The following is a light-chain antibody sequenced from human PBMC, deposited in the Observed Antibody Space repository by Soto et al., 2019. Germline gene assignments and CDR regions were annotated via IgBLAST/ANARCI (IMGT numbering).Light chain of an antibody. V-gene: IGKV3-15*01. CDR1: QNVNAN. CDR2: GAS. Sequence: EVVMTQSPATLSVSPGERATLSCRASQNVNANLAWYQQKPGQAPRLLIHGASTRATGIPDMFSCSGFGTEFILTITSLQSEDFAVYYCQQYNTWLWTFGQGTKVEGK. CDR3: QQYNTWLWT. J-gene: IGKJ1*01.